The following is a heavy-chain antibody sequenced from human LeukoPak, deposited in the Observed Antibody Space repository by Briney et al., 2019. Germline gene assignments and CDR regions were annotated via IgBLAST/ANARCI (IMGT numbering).Heavy chain of an antibody. CDR1: GGTFSSYA. J-gene: IGHJ5*02. CDR2: IIPIFGTA. D-gene: IGHD3-3*01. V-gene: IGHV1-69*13. Sequence: GASVKVSCKASGGTFSSYAISWVRQAPGQGLEWMGGIIPIFGTANYAQKFQGRVTITADESTSTAYMELSSLRSEDTAVYYCARGATIFGVVGNWFDLWGQGTLVTVSS. CDR3: ARGATIFGVVGNWFDL.